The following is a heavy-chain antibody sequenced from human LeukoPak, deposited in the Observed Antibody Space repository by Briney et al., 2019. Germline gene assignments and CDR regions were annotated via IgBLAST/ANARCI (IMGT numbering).Heavy chain of an antibody. D-gene: IGHD3-22*01. CDR2: ISPKSGDT. J-gene: IGHJ3*01. V-gene: IGHV1-2*06. CDR1: GYPFNDYY. CDR3: ARDYYDSSGYYAL. Sequence: ASVKVSCKASGYPFNDYYVHWVRQAPGQGLEWMGRISPKSGDTHYARRFLGRVTMTRDTSISAAYMELSSLRSDDTAVYYCARDYYDSSGYYALWGQGTMVTVSS.